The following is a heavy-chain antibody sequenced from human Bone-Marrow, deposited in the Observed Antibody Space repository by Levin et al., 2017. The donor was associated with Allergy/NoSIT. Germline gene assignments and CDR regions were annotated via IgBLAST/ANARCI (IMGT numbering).Heavy chain of an antibody. CDR1: GFTFSTYS. J-gene: IGHJ5*02. V-gene: IGHV3-21*01. CDR2: ITSSSSYI. Sequence: GGSLRLSCAASGFTFSTYSMNWVRQAPGKGLDWVSSITSSSSYIYYADSVKGRFPISRDNAKNSLYLQMNSLRVEDTAVYYGARGLEYSGLPWGQGTLVTVSS. D-gene: IGHD5-12*01. CDR3: ARGLEYSGLP.